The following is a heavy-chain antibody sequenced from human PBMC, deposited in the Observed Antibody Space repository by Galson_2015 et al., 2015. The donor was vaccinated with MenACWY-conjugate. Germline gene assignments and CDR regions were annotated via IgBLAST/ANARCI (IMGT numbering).Heavy chain of an antibody. CDR3: ARDRSNYAACYSHDMDV. V-gene: IGHV1-18*04. CDR1: GYTFTSYG. D-gene: IGHD4-11*01. CDR2: ISAYNGNT. Sequence: SVKVSCKASGYTFTSYGISWVRQAPGQGLEWMGWISAYNGNTNYAQKLQGRVTMTTDTSTSTAYMELRSLRSDDTAVYYCARDRSNYAACYSHDMDVWGQGTTVTVSS. J-gene: IGHJ6*02.